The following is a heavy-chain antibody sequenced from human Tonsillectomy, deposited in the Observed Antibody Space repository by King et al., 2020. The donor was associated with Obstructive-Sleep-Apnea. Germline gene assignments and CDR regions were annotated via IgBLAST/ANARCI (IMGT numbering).Heavy chain of an antibody. V-gene: IGHV4-39*07. CDR3: ARDQGYDILTGYSPGPFDY. D-gene: IGHD3-9*01. CDR1: GGSISSSSYY. CDR2: IYYSGGT. Sequence: LQLQESGPGLVQPSETLSLTCTVSGGSISSSSYYWGCIRQPPGKGLEWIGSIYYSGGTYYHPSPQSLVTISVDTAKNQFSLKLSSVTAADTAVYYCARDQGYDILTGYSPGPFDYWGQGTLVTVSS. J-gene: IGHJ4*02.